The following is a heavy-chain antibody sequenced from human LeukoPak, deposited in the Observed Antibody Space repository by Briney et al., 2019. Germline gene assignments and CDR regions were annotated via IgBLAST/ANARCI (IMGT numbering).Heavy chain of an antibody. CDR1: GGSFSGYY. D-gene: IGHD3-10*01. Sequence: SETLSLTCAVYGGSFSGYYWSWIRQPPGKGLEWIGEINHSGSTNYNPSLKSRVTISVDTSKNQFSLKLSSVTAAGTAVYYCARASTMVRGAGRFDPWGQGTLVTVSS. J-gene: IGHJ5*02. CDR2: INHSGST. V-gene: IGHV4-34*01. CDR3: ARASTMVRGAGRFDP.